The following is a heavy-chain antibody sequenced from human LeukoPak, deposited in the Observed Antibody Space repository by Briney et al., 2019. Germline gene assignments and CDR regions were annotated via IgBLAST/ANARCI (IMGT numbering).Heavy chain of an antibody. V-gene: IGHV1-2*02. Sequence: ASVRVSCKASGYTFTGYFLHWVRQAPGQGPEWMGWIDPKTGDTTYAQNFQGRVSMTGDTSITTAYMDLSNLRSDDTAVYYCVRVGEYSSGWYIFDYWGQGTLVTVSS. CDR3: VRVGEYSSGWYIFDY. D-gene: IGHD6-19*01. CDR1: GYTFTGYF. CDR2: IDPKTGDT. J-gene: IGHJ4*02.